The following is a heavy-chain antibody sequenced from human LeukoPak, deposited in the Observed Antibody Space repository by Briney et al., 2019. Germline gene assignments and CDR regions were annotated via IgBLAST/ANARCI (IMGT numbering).Heavy chain of an antibody. J-gene: IGHJ4*02. CDR3: ARVGSSSWYGDY. CDR1: GYTYTSYG. CDR2: ISAYDGNT. V-gene: IGHV1-18*01. D-gene: IGHD6-13*01. Sequence: ASVKVSCKASGYTYTSYGISWVRQAPGQGLEWMGWISAYDGNTNYAQKLKGRVTMTTDTSKSTAYMEMRSLRSDDTAVYYCARVGSSSWYGDYWGQGTLVTVFS.